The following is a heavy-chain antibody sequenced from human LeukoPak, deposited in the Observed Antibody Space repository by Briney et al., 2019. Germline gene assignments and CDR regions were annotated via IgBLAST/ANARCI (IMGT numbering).Heavy chain of an antibody. CDR1: GGSIRSSYYY. Sequence: SETLSLTCTVSGGSIRSSYYYWGWIRQPPGKGLEWIGSIYDSGSTYYNPSLKNRVTISVDTSKNQFSLKLNSVTAADTAAYYCARAGDYDFWSGSYWGQGTLVTVSS. CDR3: ARAGDYDFWSGSY. CDR2: IYDSGST. J-gene: IGHJ4*02. D-gene: IGHD3-3*01. V-gene: IGHV4-39*01.